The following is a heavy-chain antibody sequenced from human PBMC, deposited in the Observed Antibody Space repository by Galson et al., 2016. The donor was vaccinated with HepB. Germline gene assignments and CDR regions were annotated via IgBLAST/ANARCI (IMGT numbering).Heavy chain of an antibody. D-gene: IGHD6-19*01. CDR1: GYTFTNYW. J-gene: IGHJ4*02. V-gene: IGHV5-10-1*01. CDR2: IDLQDSYT. CDR3: ARIPTSGWYSDY. Sequence: QSGAEVKKLGETLRISCKASGYTFTNYWISWVRQVSGKGLEYMGRIDLQDSYTDYSPSFKSHVTISGDTSINTVYLQWSSLKASDTAKYFCARIPTSGWYSDYWGQGTLVTVSS.